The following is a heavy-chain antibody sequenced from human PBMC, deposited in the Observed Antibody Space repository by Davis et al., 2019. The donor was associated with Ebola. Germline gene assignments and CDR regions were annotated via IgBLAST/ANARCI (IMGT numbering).Heavy chain of an antibody. CDR2: INPSGGST. CDR3: ASPTSITMVQAYAFDI. D-gene: IGHD3-10*01. J-gene: IGHJ3*02. Sequence: ASVKVSCKASGYTFTSYYMHWVRQAPGQGLEWMGIINPSGGSTSYAQKFQGRVTITRDTSTSTVYMELSSLRSEDTTVYYCASPTSITMVQAYAFDIWGQGTMVTVSS. V-gene: IGHV1-46*01. CDR1: GYTFTSYY.